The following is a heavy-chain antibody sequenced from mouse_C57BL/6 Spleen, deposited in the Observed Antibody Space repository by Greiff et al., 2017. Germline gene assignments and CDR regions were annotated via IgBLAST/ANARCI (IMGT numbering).Heavy chain of an antibody. CDR3: ARSVYYDYDEGFFVY. CDR1: GYTFTDYY. J-gene: IGHJ3*01. Sequence: VQLQQSGPELVKPGASVKISCKASGYTFTDYYMTWVKQSHGKSLEWIGDINPNNGGTSYNQKFNGKATLTVDKSSSTAYMELRSLTSEDSAVYYCARSVYYDYDEGFFVYWGQGTLVTVSA. V-gene: IGHV1-26*01. CDR2: INPNNGGT. D-gene: IGHD2-4*01.